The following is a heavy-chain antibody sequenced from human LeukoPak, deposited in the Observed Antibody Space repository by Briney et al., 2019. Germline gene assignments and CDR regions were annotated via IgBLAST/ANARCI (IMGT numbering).Heavy chain of an antibody. CDR1: GYTFTGYY. CDR3: ARVYSSGWYRHYYYMDV. Sequence: GGPVKVSCKASGYTFTGYYMHWVRQAPGQGLEWMGWINPNSGGTNYAQKFQGRVTMTRDTSISTAYMELSRLRSEDTAVYYCARVYSSGWYRHYYYMDVWGKGTTVTVSS. J-gene: IGHJ6*03. CDR2: INPNSGGT. D-gene: IGHD6-19*01. V-gene: IGHV1-2*02.